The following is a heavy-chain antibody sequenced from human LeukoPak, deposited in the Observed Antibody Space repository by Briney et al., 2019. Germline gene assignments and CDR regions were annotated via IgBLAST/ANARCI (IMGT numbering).Heavy chain of an antibody. CDR1: GVTFDDYA. V-gene: IGHV3-9*01. J-gene: IGHJ4*02. CDR2: ISWNSGSI. Sequence: GRSLILSCAASGVTFDDYAMHWVRQAPGKGLEWVSGISWNSGSIGYADSVMGRFTISRDNAKNSLYLQMNSLRAEDTALYYCAYVYYYDSSGYSWAPGDYWGQGTLVTVSS. D-gene: IGHD3-22*01. CDR3: AYVYYYDSSGYSWAPGDY.